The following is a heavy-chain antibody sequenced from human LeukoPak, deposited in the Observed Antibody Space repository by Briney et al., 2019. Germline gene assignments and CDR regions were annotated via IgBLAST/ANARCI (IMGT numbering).Heavy chain of an antibody. V-gene: IGHV3-21*04. D-gene: IGHD2-2*01. J-gene: IGHJ4*02. CDR2: ISSSSSYI. Sequence: GGSLRLSCAASGFTFSSYSMNWVRQAPGKGLEWVSSISSSSSYIYYADSVKGRFTISRDNAKNSLYLQMNSLRAEDTAVYYCATRRGGYCSSTSCYLFDYWGQGTLVTVSS. CDR3: ATRRGGYCSSTSCYLFDY. CDR1: GFTFSSYS.